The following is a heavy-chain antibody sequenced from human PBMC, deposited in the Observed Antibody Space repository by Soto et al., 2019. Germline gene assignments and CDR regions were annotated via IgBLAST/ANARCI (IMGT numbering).Heavy chain of an antibody. CDR3: ARNTWGLYYFDY. CDR1: GASTSNDDYY. V-gene: IGHV4-30-4*01. CDR2: IFYSGST. D-gene: IGHD7-27*01. J-gene: IGHJ4*02. Sequence: QVQLQESGPGLVKPSQTLSLTCTVSGASTSNDDYYWSWIRQPPGKGLEWIGYIFYSGSTHYNPSLKSRLTISIDTSENQFSLKLTSVTAADTAVYYCARNTWGLYYFDYWGQGTLVSVSS.